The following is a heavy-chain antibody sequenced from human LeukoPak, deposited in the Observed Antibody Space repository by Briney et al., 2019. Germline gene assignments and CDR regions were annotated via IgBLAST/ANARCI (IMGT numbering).Heavy chain of an antibody. CDR1: GYTFTSYD. Sequence: RASVKVSCKASGYTFTSYDINWVRQAPGQGLEWMGWINPNSGGTNYAQKFQGRVTMTRDTSISTAYVELSRLRSDDTAVYYCARGGHYDSSQQPSDYWGQGTMVTVSS. CDR2: INPNSGGT. J-gene: IGHJ4*02. CDR3: ARGGHYDSSQQPSDY. D-gene: IGHD3-22*01. V-gene: IGHV1-2*02.